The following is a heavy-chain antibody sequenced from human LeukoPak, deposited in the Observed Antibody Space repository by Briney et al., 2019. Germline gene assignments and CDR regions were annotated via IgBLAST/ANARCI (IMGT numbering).Heavy chain of an antibody. CDR1: SYTLSNYG. CDR3: ARDQDPGAFDI. V-gene: IGHV1-18*01. J-gene: IGHJ3*02. CDR2: ISAYNGNT. Sequence: AASVKVSCKASSYTLSNYGISWVRQAPGQGLEWVALISAYNGNTNYAQNVQGRVTMTRDTSTNTPYMQLKSLRSDDTAVYYCARDQDPGAFDIWGQGTMVTVSS.